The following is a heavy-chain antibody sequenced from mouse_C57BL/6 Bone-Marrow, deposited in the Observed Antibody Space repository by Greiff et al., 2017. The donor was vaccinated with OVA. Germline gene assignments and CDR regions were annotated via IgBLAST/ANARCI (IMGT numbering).Heavy chain of an antibody. Sequence: VQLKQSGAELVRPGASVKLSCTASGFNIKDDYMHWVKQRPEQGLEWIGWIDPENGDTEYASKFPGTATITADTSSNTAYLQLSSLTSEDTAVYYCTTYYGNFYAMDYWGQGTSVTVAS. CDR1: GFNIKDDY. J-gene: IGHJ4*01. D-gene: IGHD2-1*01. CDR2: IDPENGDT. CDR3: TTYYGNFYAMDY. V-gene: IGHV14-4*01.